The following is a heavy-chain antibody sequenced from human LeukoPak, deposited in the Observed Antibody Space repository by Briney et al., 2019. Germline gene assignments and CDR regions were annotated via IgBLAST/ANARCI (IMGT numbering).Heavy chain of an antibody. CDR3: ARGGGSGSYFDY. D-gene: IGHD3-10*01. CDR1: GGTFSSYA. Sequence: ASVKVSCKASGGTFSSYAINWVRQAPGQGLEWMGRIIPILGITNYAQKFQGRVTITADKSTSTAYMELSSLRSEDTAVYYCARGGGSGSYFDYWGQGTLVTVSS. CDR2: IIPILGIT. V-gene: IGHV1-69*04. J-gene: IGHJ4*02.